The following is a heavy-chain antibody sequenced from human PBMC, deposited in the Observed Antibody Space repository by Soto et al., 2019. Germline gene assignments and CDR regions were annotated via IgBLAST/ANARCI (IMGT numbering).Heavy chain of an antibody. CDR2: LYPSGGA. Sequence: QVQLQESGPGLVTPSGTLSLTCSVSGVSISSHSWWTWVRQTPGKGLEWIGELYPSGGAAYNPSLKKRGTISVDSSQNHLSLSVTSVSAAVTAVYYAARCLHCSKAGQFYPWGQGALVTVSS. CDR3: ARCLHCSKAGQFYP. D-gene: IGHD2-8*01. J-gene: IGHJ5*02. V-gene: IGHV4-4*02. CDR1: GVSISSHSW.